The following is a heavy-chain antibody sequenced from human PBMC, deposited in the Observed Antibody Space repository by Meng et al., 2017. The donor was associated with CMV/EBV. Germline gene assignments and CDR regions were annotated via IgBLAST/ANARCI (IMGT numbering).Heavy chain of an antibody. J-gene: IGHJ4*02. D-gene: IGHD6-19*01. CDR3: ARAAGSSSGWYGDDY. Sequence: SETLSLTCTVSGGSISSYYWSWIRQPPGKGLEWIGYIYYSGSTNYNPSLKSRVTISVDPSKNQFSLKLSSVTAADTAVYYCARAAGSSSGWYGDDYWGQGTLVTVSS. CDR2: IYYSGST. V-gene: IGHV4-59*01. CDR1: GGSISSYY.